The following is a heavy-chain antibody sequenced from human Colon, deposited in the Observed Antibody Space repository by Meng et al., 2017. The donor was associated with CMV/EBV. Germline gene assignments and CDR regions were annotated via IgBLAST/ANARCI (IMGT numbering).Heavy chain of an antibody. J-gene: IGHJ4*02. Sequence: GSLRLSCAVYGGSFSGYYWSWIRQPPGKGLEWIGEINHSGSTNYNPSLKSRVTISVDTSKNQFSLKLSSVTAADTAVYYCARGARAPYSPLDSWGQGTLVTVSS. CDR3: ARGARAPYSPLDS. CDR2: INHSGST. CDR1: GGSFSGYY. V-gene: IGHV4-34*01. D-gene: IGHD4-11*01.